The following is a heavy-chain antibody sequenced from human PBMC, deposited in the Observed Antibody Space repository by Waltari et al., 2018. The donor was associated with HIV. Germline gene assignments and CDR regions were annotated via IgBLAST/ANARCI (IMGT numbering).Heavy chain of an antibody. Sequence: EVQVVESGGGLVQPGGSLRLSCEASGFTFSSYWLHWVRQAPGKGLVWVSRMNSDGSSTGYVDSVKGRSTISRDNAKNTLYLQMNNLRAEDTAVYYCAPGRGWFDPWGQGTLVTVSS. J-gene: IGHJ5*02. CDR1: GFTFSSYW. CDR2: MNSDGSST. V-gene: IGHV3-74*01. CDR3: APGRGWFDP.